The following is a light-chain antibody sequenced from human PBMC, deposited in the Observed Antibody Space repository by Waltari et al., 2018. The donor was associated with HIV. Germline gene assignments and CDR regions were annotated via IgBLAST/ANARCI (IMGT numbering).Light chain of an antibody. V-gene: IGLV2-8*01. Sequence: QSALTQPPSASGSPGQSVTISCTGTSSDVGPYDYVYWYQQHPGKAPKPMIYEVIKRPSGVPDRFSGSKSANTASLTVSGLQEDDEADYYCSSYAGSNNLVFGGGTKLTVL. J-gene: IGLJ3*02. CDR2: EVI. CDR3: SSYAGSNNLV. CDR1: SSDVGPYDY.